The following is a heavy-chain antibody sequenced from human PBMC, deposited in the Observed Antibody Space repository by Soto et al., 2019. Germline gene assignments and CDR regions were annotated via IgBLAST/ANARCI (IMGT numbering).Heavy chain of an antibody. CDR1: GGSISSGGYY. Sequence: PSETLSLTCTVSGGSISSGGYYWSWIRQHPGKGLEWIGYIYYSGSTYYNPSLKSRVTISVDTSKDQFSLKLSSVTAADTAVYYCERDREDSSGLDDFDIWGQGTMVTVSS. D-gene: IGHD3-22*01. CDR3: ERDREDSSGLDDFDI. J-gene: IGHJ3*02. V-gene: IGHV4-31*03. CDR2: IYYSGST.